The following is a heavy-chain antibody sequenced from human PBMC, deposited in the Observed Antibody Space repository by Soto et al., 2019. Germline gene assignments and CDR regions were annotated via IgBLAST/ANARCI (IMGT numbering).Heavy chain of an antibody. D-gene: IGHD1-1*01. CDR3: ARIGTLDWIDDY. CDR2: IIPMYGTT. Sequence: QVQLVQSGAEVKKPGSSVQVSCKASGGTFRSYVTSWVRQDPGQGLEWLGGIIPMYGTTYYAQTFQDRVTISADESTSTAFRELSSLRAEDTAVYYWARIGTLDWIDDYWGQGTLFTVSS. J-gene: IGHJ4*02. CDR1: GGTFRSYV. V-gene: IGHV1-69*12.